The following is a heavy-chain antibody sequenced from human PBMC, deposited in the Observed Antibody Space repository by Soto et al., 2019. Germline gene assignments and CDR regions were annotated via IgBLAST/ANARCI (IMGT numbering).Heavy chain of an antibody. CDR2: IYHSGNT. CDR1: GASIITDNW. Sequence: QVQLQESGPGLVKPSGTLSLTCALSGASIITDNWWSWVRQPPGKEMEWIGEIYHSGNTNFNTSVKSRVTISVDTSKTQFSLTVSSVTAADTAIYYCARASAASKLRGVVINWGQGTLVTVSS. J-gene: IGHJ4*02. D-gene: IGHD3-10*01. CDR3: ARASAASKLRGVVIN. V-gene: IGHV4-4*02.